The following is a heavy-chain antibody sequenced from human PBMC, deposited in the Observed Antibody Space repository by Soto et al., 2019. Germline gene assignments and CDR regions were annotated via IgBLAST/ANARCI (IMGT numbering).Heavy chain of an antibody. Sequence: SETLSLTCSVSGGSISSDDYYWTWIRQPPGEGLEWIGYIYYTGRTSSTPSLESRVTISIDTSKNQFPLKLSSVSAADTAVYYCAGEGSSSPEYFDFWGPGTLVTVSS. CDR3: AGEGSSSPEYFDF. J-gene: IGHJ4*02. CDR2: IYYTGRT. V-gene: IGHV4-30-4*01. D-gene: IGHD2-15*01. CDR1: GGSISSDDYY.